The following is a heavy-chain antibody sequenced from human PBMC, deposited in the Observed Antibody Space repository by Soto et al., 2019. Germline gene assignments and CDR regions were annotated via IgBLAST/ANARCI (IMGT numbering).Heavy chain of an antibody. D-gene: IGHD6-6*01. CDR2: TYYRSKWYN. CDR1: GDSVSSNSAA. J-gene: IGHJ6*02. Sequence: HSQTLSLTCAISGDSVSSNSAAWNWIRQSPSRGLEWLGRTYYRSKWYNDYAVSVKSRITINPDTSKNQFSLQLNSVTPEDTAVYYCANSSIAARQYYYYYGMDVWGQGTTVTVSS. CDR3: ANSSIAARQYYYYYGMDV. V-gene: IGHV6-1*01.